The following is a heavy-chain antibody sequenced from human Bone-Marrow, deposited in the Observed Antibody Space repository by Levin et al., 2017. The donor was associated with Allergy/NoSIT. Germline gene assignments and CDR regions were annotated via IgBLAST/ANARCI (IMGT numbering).Heavy chain of an antibody. CDR3: ARAEVTTIGYFES. CDR1: GFTFTDYS. V-gene: IGHV1-2*06. Sequence: AASVKVSCRASGFTFTDYSIHWVRQAPGQGLQWMGRVKSYNGDTNYSQKFQGRVTMTSDTSISTAYMELMSLRSDDTAIYFCARAEVTTIGYFESWGQGTQVIVSS. CDR2: VKSYNGDT. J-gene: IGHJ4*02. D-gene: IGHD4-23*01.